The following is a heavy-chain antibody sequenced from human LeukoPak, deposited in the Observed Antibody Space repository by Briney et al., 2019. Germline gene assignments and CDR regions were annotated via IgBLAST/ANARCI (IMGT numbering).Heavy chain of an antibody. CDR2: IIPIFGTA. V-gene: IGHV1-69*13. D-gene: IGHD4-17*01. J-gene: IGHJ6*02. CDR3: ARDFGGYGDYEVNNYYYYYGMDV. Sequence: ASVKVSCKASGYTFTNYAISWVRQAPGQGLEWMGGIIPIFGTANYALKFQGRVTITADESTSTAYMELSSLRSEDTAVYYCARDFGGYGDYEVNNYYYYYGMDVWGQGTTVTVSS. CDR1: GYTFTNYA.